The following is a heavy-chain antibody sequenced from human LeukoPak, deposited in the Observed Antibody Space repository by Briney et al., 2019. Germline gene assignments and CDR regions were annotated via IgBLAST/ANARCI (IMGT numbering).Heavy chain of an antibody. CDR1: GYSISSGYY. CDR3: ARVVSSSWSYYFDY. CDR2: LYHSGST. Sequence: SETLSLTCTVSGYSISSGYYWGWIRQPPGKGLEWIGSLYHSGSTYYNPSLKSRVTTSVDTSKNQLSLSLRFVTAADTALYYCARVVSSSWSYYFDYWGQGTLVTVSS. J-gene: IGHJ4*02. D-gene: IGHD6-13*01. V-gene: IGHV4-38-2*02.